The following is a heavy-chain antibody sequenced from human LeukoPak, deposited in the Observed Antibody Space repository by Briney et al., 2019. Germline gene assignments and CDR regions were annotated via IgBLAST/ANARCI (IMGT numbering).Heavy chain of an antibody. CDR1: GFTFRSKW. CDR3: VRASGDFWSGYYRI. D-gene: IGHD3-3*01. CDR2: ISLDGSNK. J-gene: IGHJ4*02. Sequence: PGGSLRLSCAASGFTFRSKWMSWVRQAPGKGLEWVTVISLDGSNKYYADSVKGRFTISRDNSKNTLYLQMNSLTSDDTAVYYCVRASGDFWSGYYRIWGQGTLVTVSS. V-gene: IGHV3-30*03.